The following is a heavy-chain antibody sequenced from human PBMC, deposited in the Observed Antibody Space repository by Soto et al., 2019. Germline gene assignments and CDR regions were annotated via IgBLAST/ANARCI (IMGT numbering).Heavy chain of an antibody. V-gene: IGHV3-30-3*01. CDR2: ISYDGSNK. Sequence: GSLRLSCAASGFTFSSYAMHWVRQAPGKGLEWVAVISYDGSNKYYADSVKGRFTISRDNSKNTLYLQMNSLRAEDTAVYYCAREGYMVRGVIIDAFDIWGQGTMVTVSS. J-gene: IGHJ3*02. D-gene: IGHD3-10*01. CDR1: GFTFSSYA. CDR3: AREGYMVRGVIIDAFDI.